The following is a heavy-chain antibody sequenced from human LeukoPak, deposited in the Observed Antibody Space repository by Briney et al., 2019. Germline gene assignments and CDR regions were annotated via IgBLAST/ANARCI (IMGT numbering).Heavy chain of an antibody. CDR1: GGSFNGYY. Sequence: SETLSLTCAVYGGSFNGYYWSWIRQPPGKGLEWIGEINHSGSTNYSPSLKSRVTLSVDTSKNQISLRLTSVTATDTAMYYCARQTGSGLFTLPGGQGTLVTVSS. CDR2: INHSGST. J-gene: IGHJ4*02. CDR3: ARQTGSGLFTLP. D-gene: IGHD3/OR15-3a*01. V-gene: IGHV4-34*01.